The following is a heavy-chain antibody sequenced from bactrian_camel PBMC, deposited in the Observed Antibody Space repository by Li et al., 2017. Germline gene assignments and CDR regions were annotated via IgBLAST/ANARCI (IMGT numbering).Heavy chain of an antibody. J-gene: IGHJ4*01. D-gene: IGHD2*01. Sequence: QVQESGGGSVQAGGSLRLSCAASGYTDSRYCMGWFRQAPGKQREGVASIHSDGSTRYADSVKGRFTISQDNAKNTLFLQMNSLKPQDTAVYYCGRWTTTCSGRACACAVDPESDYDNWGQGTQVTVS. CDR2: IHSDGST. CDR1: GYTDSRYC. V-gene: IGHV3S53*01. CDR3: GRWTTTCSGRACACAVDPESDYDN.